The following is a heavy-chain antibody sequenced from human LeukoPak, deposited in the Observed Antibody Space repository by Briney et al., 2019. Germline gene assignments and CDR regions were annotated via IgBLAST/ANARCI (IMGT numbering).Heavy chain of an antibody. Sequence: GGSLRLSCAASGFTFSDHYMSWIRQAPGKGLEWVSYIGDSGTPIYYADSVKGRFTVSRDNAKNSLFLQMDSLRAEDTAVYYCARDRRPSVYGGLDNWGQGTLVTVSP. D-gene: IGHD4/OR15-4a*01. V-gene: IGHV3-11*04. CDR1: GFTFSDHY. CDR2: IGDSGTPI. J-gene: IGHJ4*02. CDR3: ARDRRPSVYGGLDN.